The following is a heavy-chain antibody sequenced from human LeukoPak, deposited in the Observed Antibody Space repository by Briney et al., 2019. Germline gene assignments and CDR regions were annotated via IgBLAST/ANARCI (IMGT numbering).Heavy chain of an antibody. CDR3: ARWRAANYYGSGSDAFDI. CDR1: GGSISRSSYY. CDR2: IYYSGST. Sequence: SETLSLTCTDSGGSISRSSYYWGWIRQPPGKGLEWIGSIYYSGSTYYNPSLKSRVTISVDTSKNQFSLKLSSVTAADTAVYYCARWRAANYYGSGSDAFDIWGQGTMVTVSS. J-gene: IGHJ3*02. V-gene: IGHV4-39*07. D-gene: IGHD3-10*01.